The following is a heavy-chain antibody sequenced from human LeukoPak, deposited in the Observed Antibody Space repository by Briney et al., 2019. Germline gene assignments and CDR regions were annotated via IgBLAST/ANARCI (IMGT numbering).Heavy chain of an antibody. V-gene: IGHV5-51*01. CDR3: ARHGGYCSSTSCYPHA. J-gene: IGHJ5*02. D-gene: IGHD2-2*01. Sequence: GESLKISCKGSGYSFTSYWIGWVRQMPGKGLEWMGIIYPGDSDTRYSPSFQGQVTISADKSISTAYLQWSSLKASDTAMYYCARHGGYCSSTSCYPHAWGQGTLVTVSS. CDR1: GYSFTSYW. CDR2: IYPGDSDT.